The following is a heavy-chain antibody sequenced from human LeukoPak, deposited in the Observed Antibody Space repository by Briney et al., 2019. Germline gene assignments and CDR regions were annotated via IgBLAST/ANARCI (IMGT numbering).Heavy chain of an antibody. Sequence: SETLSLTCAVYGGSFSGYYWSWIRQPPGKGLEWIGEINHSGSTNYNPSLKSRVTISVDTSKNQFSLKLSSVIAADTAVYYCAREGTMVRGVIGYWGQGTLVTVSS. V-gene: IGHV4-34*01. J-gene: IGHJ4*02. CDR1: GGSFSGYY. CDR2: INHSGST. CDR3: AREGTMVRGVIGY. D-gene: IGHD3-10*01.